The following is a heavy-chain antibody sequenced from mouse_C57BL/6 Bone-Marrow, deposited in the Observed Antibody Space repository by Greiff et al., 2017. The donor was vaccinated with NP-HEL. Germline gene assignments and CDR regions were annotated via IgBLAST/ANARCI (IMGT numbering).Heavy chain of an antibody. J-gene: IGHJ1*03. Sequence: VQRVESGPELVKPGASVKISCKASGYAFSSSWMNSVKQRPGKGLEWIGRIYPGDGDTNYNGKFKGKATLTADKSSSTAYMQLSSLTSEDSAVYFCARLVPYYGSSYRYWYFDVWGTGTTVTVSS. CDR3: ARLVPYYGSSYRYWYFDV. CDR2: IYPGDGDT. D-gene: IGHD1-1*01. CDR1: GYAFSSSW. V-gene: IGHV1-82*01.